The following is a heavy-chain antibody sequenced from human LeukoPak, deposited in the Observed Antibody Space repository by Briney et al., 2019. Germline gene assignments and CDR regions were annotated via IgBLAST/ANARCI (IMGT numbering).Heavy chain of an antibody. Sequence: ASVKVSCKASGYTFTTYYMHWVRQAPGQGLEWMGYVVTNTGGTNYAQKYQGRVTMTRDTSINTAYMELSTVRSDDTAVYFCARCGPYHGFDYWGQGTPVTVSS. J-gene: IGHJ4*02. D-gene: IGHD1-14*01. CDR1: GYTFTTYY. V-gene: IGHV1-2*02. CDR2: VVTNTGGT. CDR3: ARCGPYHGFDY.